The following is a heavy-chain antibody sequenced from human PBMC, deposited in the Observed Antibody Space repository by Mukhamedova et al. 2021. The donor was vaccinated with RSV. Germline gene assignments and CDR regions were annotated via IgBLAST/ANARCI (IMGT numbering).Heavy chain of an antibody. D-gene: IGHD3-16*01. J-gene: IGHJ5*02. CDR3: ARGPRSYDNGGPGRLES. Sequence: KGLEWIGFIYYSGSTYYTPSLRSRVTFSVDTSKNQFSLKLSSVTGADTAVYFCARGPRSYDNGGPGRLESWGRGTLVTVSS. V-gene: IGHV4-31*02. CDR2: IYYSGST.